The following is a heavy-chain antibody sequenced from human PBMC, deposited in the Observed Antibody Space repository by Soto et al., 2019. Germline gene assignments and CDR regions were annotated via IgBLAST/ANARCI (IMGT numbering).Heavy chain of an antibody. CDR1: GFTFSNYV. CDR2: ISNSGGGT. V-gene: IGHV3-23*01. D-gene: IGHD1-26*01. Sequence: EVPLLESGGGLVQPGGSLRISCAASGFTFSNYVMSWVHQAPGKGLEWVSSISNSGGGTYYADSVKGRFTISRDNSKNTLYLQMNSLRAEDTAVYYCAKEDVGGYYYSGLWGRGTLVTVSS. J-gene: IGHJ4*02. CDR3: AKEDVGGYYYSGL.